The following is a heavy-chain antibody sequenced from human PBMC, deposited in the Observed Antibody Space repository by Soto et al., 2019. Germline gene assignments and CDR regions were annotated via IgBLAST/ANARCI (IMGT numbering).Heavy chain of an antibody. CDR2: ISSSGSTI. CDR3: ARYASYSSGWRNY. V-gene: IGHV3-11*01. D-gene: IGHD6-19*01. CDR1: VFTFSDYY. Sequence: GALRLSCAASVFTFSDYYMSWIRQAPGKGLEWVSYISSSGSTIYYADSVKGRFTISRDNAKNSLYLQMNSLRAEDTAVYYCARYASYSSGWRNYWGQGTLVTVSS. J-gene: IGHJ4*02.